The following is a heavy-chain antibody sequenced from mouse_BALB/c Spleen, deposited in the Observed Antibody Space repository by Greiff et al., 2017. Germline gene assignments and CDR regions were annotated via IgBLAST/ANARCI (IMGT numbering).Heavy chain of an antibody. CDR1: GFTFSSYT. CDR3: TRDENYRYDEGSWFAY. J-gene: IGHJ3*01. D-gene: IGHD2-14*01. V-gene: IGHV5-6-4*01. CDR2: ISSGGSYT. Sequence: DVKLVESGGGLVKPGGSLKLSCAASGFTFSSYTMSWVRQTPEKRLEWVATISSGGSYTYYPDSVKGRFTISRDNAKNTLYLQMSSLKSEDTAMYYCTRDENYRYDEGSWFAYWGQGTLVTVSA.